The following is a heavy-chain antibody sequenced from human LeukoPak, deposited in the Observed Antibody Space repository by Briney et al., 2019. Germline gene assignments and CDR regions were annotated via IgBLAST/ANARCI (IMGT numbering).Heavy chain of an antibody. CDR1: GASISSYQ. D-gene: IGHD5-24*01. CDR2: IFYTGST. J-gene: IGHJ3*02. Sequence: SETLSLACTVSGASISSYQCSWIRQPPGKGLEWIGFIFYTGSTNYNPSLKSRVTISVDTSKRQFSLKLSSVTAADTAVYYCARDLRRDGYNRGAFDIWGQGTVVTVSS. CDR3: ARDLRRDGYNRGAFDI. V-gene: IGHV4-59*01.